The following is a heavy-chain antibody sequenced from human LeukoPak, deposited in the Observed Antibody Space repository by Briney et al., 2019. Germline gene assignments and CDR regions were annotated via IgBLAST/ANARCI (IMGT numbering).Heavy chain of an antibody. J-gene: IGHJ4*02. V-gene: IGHV3-30*02. Sequence: GGSLRLSCAASGFTFSSYGMHWVRQAPGKGLEWVAFIRYDGSNKYYADSVKGRFTISRDNSKNTLYLQMNSLRAEDTAVYYCAKDGAEYYYDSSGYYRPDYWGQGTLVTVSS. CDR3: AKDGAEYYYDSSGYYRPDY. CDR1: GFTFSSYG. D-gene: IGHD3-22*01. CDR2: IRYDGSNK.